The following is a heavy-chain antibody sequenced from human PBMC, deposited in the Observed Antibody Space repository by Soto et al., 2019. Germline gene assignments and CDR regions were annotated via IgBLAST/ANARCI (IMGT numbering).Heavy chain of an antibody. V-gene: IGHV3-53*01. J-gene: IGHJ4*02. CDR3: ASVGYCSTTTCPPA. CDR2: IYRGGNT. D-gene: IGHD2-2*01. CDR1: VLTVSTNY. Sequence: GWSLRLSCSASVLTVSTNYMTWFRQAPGKGLEWVSVIYRGGNTYHADSVQGRFSISRDNSKNTVDLQMNNLRAKDTARYYCASVGYCSTTTCPPAWGQGTLVTVSA.